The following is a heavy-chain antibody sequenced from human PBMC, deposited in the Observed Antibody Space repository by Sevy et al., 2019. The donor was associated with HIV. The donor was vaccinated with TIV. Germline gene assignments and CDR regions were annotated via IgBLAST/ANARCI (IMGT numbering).Heavy chain of an antibody. CDR2: INPTSGGT. CDR1: GYSFSGYN. J-gene: IGHJ4*02. Sequence: ASVKVSCKTSGYSFSGYNMHWVRQAPGQGLEWMGRINPTSGGTKFAEMFQGTVTMTRDMSISTAYMELSSLRSDDTAVYYCVRVPAAAGTRGYFDYWGQGTLVTVSS. V-gene: IGHV1-2*06. CDR3: VRVPAAAGTRGYFDY. D-gene: IGHD6-13*01.